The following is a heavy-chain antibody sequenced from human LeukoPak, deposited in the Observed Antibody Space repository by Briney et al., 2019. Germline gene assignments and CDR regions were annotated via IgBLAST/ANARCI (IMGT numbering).Heavy chain of an antibody. CDR2: ISYDGSNK. J-gene: IGHJ6*02. CDR1: GFTFSSYG. D-gene: IGHD3-3*01. V-gene: IGHV3-30*18. Sequence: TGGSLRLSCAASGFTFSSYGMHWVRQAPGKGLEWVAVISYDGSNKYYADSVKGRSTISRDNSKNTLYLQMNSLRAEDTAVYYCAKVPDPYDFWSGFYGMDVWGQGTTVTVSS. CDR3: AKVPDPYDFWSGFYGMDV.